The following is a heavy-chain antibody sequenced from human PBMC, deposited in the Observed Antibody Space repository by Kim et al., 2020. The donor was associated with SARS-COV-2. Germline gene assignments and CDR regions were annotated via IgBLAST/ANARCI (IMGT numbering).Heavy chain of an antibody. V-gene: IGHV4-30-2*04. J-gene: IGHJ4*02. Sequence: THYDPSLKSRVTISVDTSKNQFSLKLSSVTAADTAVYDCARERAAAGLDYWGQGTLVTVSS. CDR3: ARERAAAGLDY. CDR2: T. D-gene: IGHD6-13*01.